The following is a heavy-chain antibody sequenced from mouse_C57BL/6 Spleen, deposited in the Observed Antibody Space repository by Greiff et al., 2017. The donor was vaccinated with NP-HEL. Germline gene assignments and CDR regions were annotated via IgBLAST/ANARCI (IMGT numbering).Heavy chain of an antibody. D-gene: IGHD2-4*01. Sequence: EVQLQQSGAELVRPGASVKLSCTASGFNIKDYYMHWVKQRPEQGLEWIGRIDPEDGDTEYAPKFQGKATMTADTSSNTAYLQLSSLTSEETAVYYCTTYDYDGWYFDVWGTGTTVTVSS. V-gene: IGHV14-1*01. CDR2: IDPEDGDT. CDR1: GFNIKDYY. J-gene: IGHJ1*03. CDR3: TTYDYDGWYFDV.